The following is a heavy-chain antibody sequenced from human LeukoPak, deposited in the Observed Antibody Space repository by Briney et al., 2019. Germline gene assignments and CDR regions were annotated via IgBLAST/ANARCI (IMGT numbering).Heavy chain of an antibody. J-gene: IGHJ6*03. D-gene: IGHD1-1*01. CDR3: ASTFFGVAQLAWYYYYYMDV. Sequence: GGSLRLSCAGSGFTFSDFWMTWVRQTPGKGLEWVANIKDDGTEKNLVDSVKGRFTISRDNSKNTLYLQMNSLRAEDTAVYYCASTFFGVAQLAWYYYYYMDVWGKGTTVTVSS. CDR2: IKDDGTEK. CDR1: GFTFSDFW. V-gene: IGHV3-7*03.